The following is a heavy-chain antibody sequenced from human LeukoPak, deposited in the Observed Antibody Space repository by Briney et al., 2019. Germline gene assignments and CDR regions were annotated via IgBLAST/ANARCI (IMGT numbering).Heavy chain of an antibody. Sequence: ASVKVSCKASGYTFTSYGISWVRQAPGQGLEWMGWISAYNGNTNYAQKLQGRVTMTTDTSTSTAYMELRSLRSDDTAVYYCARVPDCSGGSCYGRDYFDYWGQRTLVTVSS. V-gene: IGHV1-18*01. CDR1: GYTFTSYG. CDR3: ARVPDCSGGSCYGRDYFDY. CDR2: ISAYNGNT. J-gene: IGHJ4*02. D-gene: IGHD2-15*01.